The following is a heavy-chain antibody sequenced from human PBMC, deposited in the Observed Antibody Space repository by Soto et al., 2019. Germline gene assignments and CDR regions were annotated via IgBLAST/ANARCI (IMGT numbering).Heavy chain of an antibody. D-gene: IGHD4-17*01. Sequence: GASVKVSCKASGYTFTGYYMHWVRQAPGQGLEWMGWINPNSGGTNYAQKFQGWVTMTRDTSISTAYMELSRLRSDDTAVYYCARAGYGEVYYYYYGMDVWGQGTTVTVSS. V-gene: IGHV1-2*04. CDR3: ARAGYGEVYYYYYGMDV. J-gene: IGHJ6*02. CDR1: GYTFTGYY. CDR2: INPNSGGT.